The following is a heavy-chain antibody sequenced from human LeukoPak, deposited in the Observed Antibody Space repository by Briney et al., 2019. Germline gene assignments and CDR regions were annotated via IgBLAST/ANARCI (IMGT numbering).Heavy chain of an antibody. Sequence: TGGTLRLSCVASGLTFSSYGMSWVRQAPGKGLEWVSSISGRGTSTFYADSVKGRFTISRDNSKNTVYLQLSNLRVADTAVYYCAKLEDWDQGTLVAVSS. J-gene: IGHJ4*02. D-gene: IGHD1-1*01. V-gene: IGHV3-23*05. CDR2: ISGRGTST. CDR1: GLTFSSYG. CDR3: AKLED.